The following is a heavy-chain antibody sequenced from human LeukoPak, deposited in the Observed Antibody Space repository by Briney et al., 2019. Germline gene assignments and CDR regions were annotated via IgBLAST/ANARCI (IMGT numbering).Heavy chain of an antibody. Sequence: GGSLRLSCAASGFTFSSYSMTWVRQAPGKGLEWVSSISSSSSYIYYADSVKGRFTISRDNAKNSLYLQMNSLRAEDTAVYYCARVRGYYSGAFDIWGQGTMVTVSS. J-gene: IGHJ3*02. CDR2: ISSSSSYI. V-gene: IGHV3-21*01. CDR3: ARVRGYYSGAFDI. CDR1: GFTFSSYS. D-gene: IGHD3-10*01.